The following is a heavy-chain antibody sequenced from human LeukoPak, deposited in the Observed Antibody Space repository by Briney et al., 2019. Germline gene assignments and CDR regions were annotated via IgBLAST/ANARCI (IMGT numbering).Heavy chain of an antibody. D-gene: IGHD7-27*01. V-gene: IGHV4-39*07. CDR2: IYYSGST. CDR3: ARVRPATGDFDY. J-gene: IGHJ4*02. Sequence: SETLSLTCIVSGGSISSGTYYWGWIRQPPGKGLEWIGSIYYSGSTYYNPSLKSRVTISVDTSKNQFSLKLSSVTAADTAVYYCARVRPATGDFDYWGQGTLVTVSS. CDR1: GGSISSGTYY.